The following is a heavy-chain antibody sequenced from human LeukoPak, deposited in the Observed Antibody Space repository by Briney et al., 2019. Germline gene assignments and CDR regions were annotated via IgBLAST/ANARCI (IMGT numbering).Heavy chain of an antibody. J-gene: IGHJ4*02. D-gene: IGHD2-21*01. Sequence: GGSLRLSCAASGFIVSGKFMSWVRQAPGKGLEWVSIIHYDGKIRYAGSVGGRFTIYRDDSENTLFLQMNSLRVDDTAVYFCASGDGYLQPYWGQGTLVTVSS. V-gene: IGHV3-53*01. CDR3: ASGDGYLQPY. CDR2: IHYDGKI. CDR1: GFIVSGKF.